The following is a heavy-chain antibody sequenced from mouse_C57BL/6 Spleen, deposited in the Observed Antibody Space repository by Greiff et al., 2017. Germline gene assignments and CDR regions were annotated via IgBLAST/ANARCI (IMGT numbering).Heavy chain of an antibody. D-gene: IGHD1-1*01. J-gene: IGHJ4*01. Sequence: EVKLMESGPGLVKPSQSLSLTCSVTGYSITSGYYWNWIRQFPGNKLEWMGYISYDGSNNYNPSLKNRISITRDTSKNQFFLKLNSVTTEDTATYYCARTSSSYAMDYWGQGTSVTVSS. CDR2: ISYDGSN. CDR3: ARTSSSYAMDY. V-gene: IGHV3-6*01. CDR1: GYSITSGYY.